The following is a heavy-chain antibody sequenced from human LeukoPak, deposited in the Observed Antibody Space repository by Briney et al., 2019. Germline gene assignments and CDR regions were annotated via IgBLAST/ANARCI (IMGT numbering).Heavy chain of an antibody. CDR1: GGTFSSYA. V-gene: IGHV1-69*13. D-gene: IGHD4-11*01. CDR3: ARGRYSNYDFDY. J-gene: IGHJ4*02. Sequence: SVKVSCKASGGTFSSYAISWVRQAPGQGLKWMGGIIPIFGTANYAQKFQGRVTITADESTSTAYMELSSLRSEDTAVYYCARGRYSNYDFDYWGQGTLVTVSS. CDR2: IIPIFGTA.